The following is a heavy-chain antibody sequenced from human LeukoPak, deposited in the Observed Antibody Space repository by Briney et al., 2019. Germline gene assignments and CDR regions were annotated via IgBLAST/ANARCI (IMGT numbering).Heavy chain of an antibody. V-gene: IGHV3-30*02. CDR1: GFSFTFYS. D-gene: IGHD3-10*01. J-gene: IGHJ4*02. Sequence: GGSLRLSCAASGFSFTFYSMNWVRQAPGKGLGWVAFIRYDGSNKYYADSVKGRFTISRDNSKNTLYLQMNSLRAEDTAVYYCAKDLWRATMVRGYFDYWGQGTLVTVSS. CDR2: IRYDGSNK. CDR3: AKDLWRATMVRGYFDY.